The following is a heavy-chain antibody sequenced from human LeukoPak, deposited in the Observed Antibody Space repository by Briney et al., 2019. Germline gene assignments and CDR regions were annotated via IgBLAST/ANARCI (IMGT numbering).Heavy chain of an antibody. CDR2: IKQDGSEK. V-gene: IGHV3-7*01. D-gene: IGHD2-2*01. Sequence: GGSLRLSCAASGFTFSSYWMSWVRQAPGKGLEWVANIKQDGSEKYYVGSVKGRFTISRDNAKNSLYLQMNSLRAEDTAVYYCARLSRFLVGPYMDVWGKGTTVTVSS. CDR1: GFTFSSYW. CDR3: ARLSRFLVGPYMDV. J-gene: IGHJ6*03.